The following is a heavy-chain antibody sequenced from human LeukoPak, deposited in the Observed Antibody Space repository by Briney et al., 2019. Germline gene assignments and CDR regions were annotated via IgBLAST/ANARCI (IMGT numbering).Heavy chain of an antibody. CDR2: ISTSGST. D-gene: IGHD2-15*01. Sequence: SETLSLTCTVSGGSISSYYWSWIRQPAGKGLESIGHISTSGSTNYNPSLKSRVTISLDTSKNQFSLKLSSVTAADTAVYYCARVRPRSCITDWGQGTLVTVSS. V-gene: IGHV4-4*07. J-gene: IGHJ4*02. CDR3: ARVRPRSCITD. CDR1: GGSISSYY.